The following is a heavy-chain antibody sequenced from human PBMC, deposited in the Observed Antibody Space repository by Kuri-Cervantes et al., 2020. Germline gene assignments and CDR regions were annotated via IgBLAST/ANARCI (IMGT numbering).Heavy chain of an antibody. D-gene: IGHD3/OR15-3a*01. CDR3: ARDGPVIYYYYYGMDV. Sequence: GESLKISCAASGFTFSSYGMHWVRQAPGKGLEWVAVIWYDGSNKYYADSVKGRFTISRDNSKNTLYLQMNSLRAEDTAVYYCARDGPVIYYYYYGMDVWGQGTTVTVSS. CDR1: GFTFSSYG. V-gene: IGHV3-33*01. J-gene: IGHJ6*02. CDR2: IWYDGSNK.